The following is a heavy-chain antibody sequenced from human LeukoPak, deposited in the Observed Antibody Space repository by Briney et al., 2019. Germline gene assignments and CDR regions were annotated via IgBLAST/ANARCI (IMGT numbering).Heavy chain of an antibody. CDR1: GYTFTSYD. CDR2: MNPNSGNT. CDR3: ARSGELVWFGGSPWVMGAFDI. D-gene: IGHD3-10*01. Sequence: ASVKVSCKASGYTFTSYDINWVRQATGQGLEWMGWMNPNSGNTGYAQKFQGRVTMTRNTSISTAYMELSSLRSEDTAVYYCARSGELVWFGGSPWVMGAFDIWGQGTMVTVSS. V-gene: IGHV1-8*01. J-gene: IGHJ3*02.